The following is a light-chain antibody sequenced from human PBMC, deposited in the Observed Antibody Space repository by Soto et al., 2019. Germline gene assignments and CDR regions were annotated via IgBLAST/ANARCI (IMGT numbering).Light chain of an antibody. J-gene: IGKJ4*01. CDR2: DTS. CDR3: QQYENLPPT. Sequence: DIRMTQSPSSLSASVGDRITITCQASQDINNFLNWYQQKPGKAPRLLIYDTSNVEGGVPSRFSGTGSGTAFTFTISSLQPEDIATYYCQQYENLPPTFGGGTKVEIK. CDR1: QDINNF. V-gene: IGKV1-33*01.